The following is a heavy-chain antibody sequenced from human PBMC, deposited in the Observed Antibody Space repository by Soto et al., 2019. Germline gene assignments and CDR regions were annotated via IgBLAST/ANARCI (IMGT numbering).Heavy chain of an antibody. CDR3: ARDTDYVWGSSRYDY. CDR1: GYTFTSYA. V-gene: IGHV1-3*01. J-gene: IGHJ4*02. CDR2: INAGNGNT. D-gene: IGHD3-16*02. Sequence: ASVKVSCKASGYTFTSYAMHWVRQAPGQRLEWMGWINAGNGNTKYSQKFQGRVTITRDTSASTAYMELSSLRSEDTAVYYCARDTDYVWGSSRYDYWGQVNLVTVSS.